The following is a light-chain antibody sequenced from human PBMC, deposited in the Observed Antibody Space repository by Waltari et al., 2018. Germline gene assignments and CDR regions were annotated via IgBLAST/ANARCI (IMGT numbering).Light chain of an antibody. CDR2: DAS. CDR1: QDINNY. CDR3: QQYDDLPRT. V-gene: IGKV1-33*01. Sequence: DIQMTQSPSSLSASVGDRVTITCQASQDINNYLSWYQQKPEKAPKLLIYDASTLEPGVPSRFSGSGSGTDFTFTISSLQPEDIATCYCQQYDDLPRTFGQGTKLEIK. J-gene: IGKJ2*01.